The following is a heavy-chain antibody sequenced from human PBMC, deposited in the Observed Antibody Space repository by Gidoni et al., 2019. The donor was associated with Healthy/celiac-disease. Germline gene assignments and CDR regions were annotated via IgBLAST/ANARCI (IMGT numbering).Heavy chain of an antibody. J-gene: IGHJ4*02. Sequence: EVQLLESGGGLVPPGGSLRLYCAASGFTFSNYGMSWVRQAPGKGLEWVSAIRGGGGNTYYADSLRGRFTISRDNSKNTLYLQINSLRAEDTAVYYCAKPSSSWTPFDSWGQGTLVTVSS. CDR1: GFTFSNYG. D-gene: IGHD6-13*01. CDR2: IRGGGGNT. V-gene: IGHV3-23*01. CDR3: AKPSSSWTPFDS.